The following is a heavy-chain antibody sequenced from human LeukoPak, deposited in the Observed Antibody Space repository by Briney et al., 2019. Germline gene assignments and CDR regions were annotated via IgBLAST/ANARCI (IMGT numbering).Heavy chain of an antibody. D-gene: IGHD6-19*01. V-gene: IGHV3-11*01. CDR1: GFAFSDYY. Sequence: GGSLRLSCAASGFAFSDYYMSWIRQAPGKGLEWVSYISSSGSTIYYADSVKGRFTISRDNAKNSLYLQMNSLRAEDTAVYYCAKRVGLVRDHDAFDIWGQGTMVTVSS. CDR3: AKRVGLVRDHDAFDI. J-gene: IGHJ3*02. CDR2: ISSSGSTI.